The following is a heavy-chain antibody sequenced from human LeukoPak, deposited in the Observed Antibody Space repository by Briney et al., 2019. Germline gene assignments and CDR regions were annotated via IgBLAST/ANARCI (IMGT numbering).Heavy chain of an antibody. V-gene: IGHV6-1*01. CDR2: IYYRSKWYN. Sequence: SQTLSLTCAISEDSVSSKNGAWNWIRQSPSRGLEWLGRIYYRSKWYNDYAVSVKSRITITPDTSKNQFSLQLNSVTPEDTAVYYCARDRDDYGDYYFDYWGQGTLVTVSS. J-gene: IGHJ4*02. CDR1: EDSVSSKNGA. D-gene: IGHD4-17*01. CDR3: ARDRDDYGDYYFDY.